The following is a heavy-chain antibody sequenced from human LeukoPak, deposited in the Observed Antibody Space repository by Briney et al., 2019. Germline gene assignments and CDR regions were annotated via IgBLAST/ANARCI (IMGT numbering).Heavy chain of an antibody. V-gene: IGHV1-69*13. J-gene: IGHJ5*02. Sequence: SVKVSCKASGGTFRSYAISWVRQAPGQGLEWMGGIIPIFGTANYAQKFQGRVTITADESTSTAYMELSSLRSEDTAVYYCARGPGSATADGLGWFDPWGQGTLVTVSS. CDR1: GGTFRSYA. CDR3: ARGPGSATADGLGWFDP. CDR2: IIPIFGTA. D-gene: IGHD6-13*01.